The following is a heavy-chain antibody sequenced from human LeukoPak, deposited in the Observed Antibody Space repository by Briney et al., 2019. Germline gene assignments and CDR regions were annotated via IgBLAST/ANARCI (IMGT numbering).Heavy chain of an antibody. CDR2: IYYSGST. CDR1: GGSISSSSCY. D-gene: IGHD6-13*01. V-gene: IGHV4-39*07. CDR3: ARFSSIAAAFDY. J-gene: IGHJ4*02. Sequence: SETLSLTCTVSGGSISSSSCYWGWIRQPPGKGLEWIGSIYYSGSTYYNPSLKSRVTVSVDTSKNQFSLNLSSVTAADTAVYYCARFSSIAAAFDYWGLGTLVTVSS.